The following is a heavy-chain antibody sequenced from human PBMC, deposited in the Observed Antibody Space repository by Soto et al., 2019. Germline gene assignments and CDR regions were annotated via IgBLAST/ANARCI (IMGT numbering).Heavy chain of an antibody. CDR2: LHSAGNP. V-gene: IGHV3-66*01. J-gene: IGHJ4*02. Sequence: GGSLRLSCAASGFTVNSNYMHWVRQAPGKGLEWVSVLHSAGNPYYADSVKGRFTISSDTSDNTLYLQMNALRADDTAVYYWARGLAREAGFDRWGQGTLVTVSS. CDR1: GFTVNSNY. D-gene: IGHD6-19*01. CDR3: ARGLAREAGFDR.